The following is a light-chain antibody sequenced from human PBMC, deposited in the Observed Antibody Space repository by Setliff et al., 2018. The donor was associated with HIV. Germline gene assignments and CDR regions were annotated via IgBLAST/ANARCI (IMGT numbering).Light chain of an antibody. J-gene: IGLJ1*01. Sequence: QSALAQPPSASGSPGQSVTISRTGTSSDVGGYNYVSWYQQHPGKAPKLMIYEVSKRPSGVPDRFSGSKSGNTASLTVSGLQAEDEAEYHCSSYTSRSYAPHVFGTGTKVTVL. V-gene: IGLV2-8*01. CDR2: EVS. CDR1: SSDVGGYNY. CDR3: SSYTSRSYAPHV.